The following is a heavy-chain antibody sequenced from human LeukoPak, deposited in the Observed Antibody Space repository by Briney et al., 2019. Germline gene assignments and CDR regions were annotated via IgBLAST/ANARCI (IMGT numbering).Heavy chain of an antibody. CDR2: IYSDDST. CDR1: GFTFRNYG. V-gene: IGHV3-66*01. CDR3: ARDSSY. Sequence: GGSLRLSCAASGFTFRNYGMYWVRQAPGEGLEWVSIIYSDDSTYYADSVKGRFSISRDNSKNTLYLQMNSLRAEDTAVYYCARDSSYWGQGTLVTVSS. J-gene: IGHJ4*02.